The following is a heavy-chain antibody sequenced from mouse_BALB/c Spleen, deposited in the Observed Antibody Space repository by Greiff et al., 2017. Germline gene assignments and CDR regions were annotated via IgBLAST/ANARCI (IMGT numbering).Heavy chain of an antibody. D-gene: IGHD2-1*01. CDR1: GFTFSDYY. V-gene: IGHV5-4*02. J-gene: IGHJ3*01. CDR2: ISDGGSYT. Sequence: DVQLVESGGGLVKPGGSLKLSCAASGFTFSDYYMYWVRQTPEKRLEWVATISDGGSYTYYPDSVKGRFTISRDNAKNNLYLQMSSLKSEDTAMYYCARGGIYGNYVAYWGQGTLVTVSA. CDR3: ARGGIYGNYVAY.